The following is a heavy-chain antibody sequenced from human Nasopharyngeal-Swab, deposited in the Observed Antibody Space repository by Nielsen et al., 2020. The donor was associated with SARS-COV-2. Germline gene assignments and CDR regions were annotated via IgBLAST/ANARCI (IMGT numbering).Heavy chain of an antibody. V-gene: IGHV4-34*01. Sequence: SETLSLTCAVYGGSFNNYYWSWIRQPPGKGLKWIGEINHSGSTNYNPSLKSRVTISVDTSKNQFFLKLRSVTAADTAVYYCARGRPPYYDFWSGHYTSYGMDVWGQGTTVTVSS. J-gene: IGHJ6*02. CDR1: GGSFNNYY. CDR2: INHSGST. CDR3: ARGRPPYYDFWSGHYTSYGMDV. D-gene: IGHD3-3*01.